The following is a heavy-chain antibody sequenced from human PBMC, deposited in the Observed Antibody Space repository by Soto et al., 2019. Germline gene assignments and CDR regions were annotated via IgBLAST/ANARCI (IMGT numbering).Heavy chain of an antibody. V-gene: IGHV4-34*01. CDR1: GGSFSGYY. CDR3: ARDKITGLFDY. J-gene: IGHJ4*02. CDR2: INHSGST. Sequence: SQTLSLTCAVYGGSFSGYYWTWIRQPPGTGLEWIGEINHSGSTNYNPSLKSRVTISVDTSKNQFSLKLTSVTAADTAVYYCARDKITGLFDYWGQGNLVTVSS. D-gene: IGHD2-8*02.